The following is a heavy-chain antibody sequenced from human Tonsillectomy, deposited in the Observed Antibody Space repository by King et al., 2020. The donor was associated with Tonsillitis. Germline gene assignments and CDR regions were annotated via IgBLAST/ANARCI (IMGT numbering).Heavy chain of an antibody. CDR3: ARVSCDIVNTPPFDY. D-gene: IGHD3-9*01. CDR2: INPNSGGT. V-gene: IGHV1-2*02. Sequence: QLVQSGAEVKKPGASVKVSCKASGYTFNGYYMHWVRQAPGQGLEWLGWINPNSGGTNYAQKFQGRVTMTRDTSISTAYMELSRLTSDGTAVYYCARVSCDIVNTPPFDYWGQGTLVTVSS. J-gene: IGHJ4*02. CDR1: GYTFNGYY.